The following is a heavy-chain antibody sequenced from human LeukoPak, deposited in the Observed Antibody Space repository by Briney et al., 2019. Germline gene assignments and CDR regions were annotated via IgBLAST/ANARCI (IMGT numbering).Heavy chain of an antibody. V-gene: IGHV3-23*01. D-gene: IGHD3-10*01. J-gene: IGHJ4*02. CDR3: AKGHYYGSGSLDY. CDR1: GFTFSSYG. Sequence: GGSLRLSCAASGFTFSSYGMSWVRQAPGKGLEWVSAIGGSGGSTYYADSVKGRFTISRDNSKNTLYVQMNSLRAEDTAVYYCAKGHYYGSGSLDYWGQGTLVTVSS. CDR2: IGGSGGST.